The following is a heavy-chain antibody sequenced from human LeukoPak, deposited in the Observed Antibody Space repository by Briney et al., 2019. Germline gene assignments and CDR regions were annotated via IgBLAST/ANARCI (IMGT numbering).Heavy chain of an antibody. CDR3: ASLIEDY. D-gene: IGHD3-16*01. Sequence: PGRSLRLSCAASGVTFSSYAMHWVRQAPGKGLEWVAVISYDGSNKYYADSVKGRFTISRDNSKNTLYLQMNSLRAGHTAVYSRASLIEDYWDQGTLVTVSS. V-gene: IGHV3-30-3*01. CDR1: GVTFSSYA. J-gene: IGHJ4*02. CDR2: ISYDGSNK.